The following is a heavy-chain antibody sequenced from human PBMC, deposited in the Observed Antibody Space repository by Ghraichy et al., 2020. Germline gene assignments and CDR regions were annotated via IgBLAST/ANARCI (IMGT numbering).Heavy chain of an antibody. CDR2: MYYSGTS. D-gene: IGHD1-7*01. CDR3: ARHQGELRGFDY. V-gene: IGHV4-39*01. Sequence: SETLSLTCSVSGDSISSGAYFWAWIRQAPGEGLEWIGSMYYSGTSYYNSSLESRVTISRDTSQNQFTLKLTSVTAADTAFYYCARHQGELRGFDYWGHGARVTVSS. CDR1: GDSISSGAYF. J-gene: IGHJ4*01.